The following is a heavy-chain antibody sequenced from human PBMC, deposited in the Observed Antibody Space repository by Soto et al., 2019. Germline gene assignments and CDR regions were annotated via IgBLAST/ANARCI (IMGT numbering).Heavy chain of an antibody. J-gene: IGHJ4*02. V-gene: IGHV4-31*03. D-gene: IGHD6-13*01. Sequence: PSETLSLTCTVSGGSISSGGYYWSWIRQHPGKGLEWIGYIYYSGSTYYNPSLKSRVTISVDTSKNQFSLKLSSVTAADTAVYYCAREQGSSWYGTFDYWGQGTLVTVSS. CDR3: AREQGSSWYGTFDY. CDR1: GGSISSGGYY. CDR2: IYYSGST.